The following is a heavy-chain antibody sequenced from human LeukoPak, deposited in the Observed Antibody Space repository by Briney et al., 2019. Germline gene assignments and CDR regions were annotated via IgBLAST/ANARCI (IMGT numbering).Heavy chain of an antibody. V-gene: IGHV3-23*01. CDR1: GFTFSTYA. CDR2: ISGSGGST. Sequence: GGSLRLSCAASGFTFSTYAMTWVRQAPGKGLEWVSVISGSGGSTYYADSVKGRFTLSRDNSKNTVYLQMNSLRAEDTAVYYCAKSIGGVVVVAADYWGQGTLVTVSS. CDR3: AKSIGGVVVVAADY. D-gene: IGHD2-15*01. J-gene: IGHJ4*02.